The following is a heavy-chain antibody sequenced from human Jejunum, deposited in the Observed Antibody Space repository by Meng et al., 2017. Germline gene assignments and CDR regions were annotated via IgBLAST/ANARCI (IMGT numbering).Heavy chain of an antibody. Sequence: VLLQQSGPELVRPSRTLSLTFPVSGGFINAIDWWGWSRQPPGKGLEWIGEIYHPGSTNYNPSLKSRVTITVDKSKNQLSLRLNSVTAADTALYYCARVRDCSTVSCESGIDPWGQGTLVTVSS. D-gene: IGHD2-15*01. V-gene: IGHV4-4*02. J-gene: IGHJ5*02. CDR3: ARVRDCSTVSCESGIDP. CDR2: IYHPGST. CDR1: GGFINAIDW.